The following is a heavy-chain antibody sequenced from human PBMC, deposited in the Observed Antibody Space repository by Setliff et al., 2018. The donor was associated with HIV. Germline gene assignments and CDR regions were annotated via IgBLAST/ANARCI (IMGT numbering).Heavy chain of an antibody. CDR1: GYDFKIYD. Sequence: GASVKVSCKASGYDFKIYDISWVRQAPGQGLEWMGGIIPIFGTANYAQKFQGRVTITADESTSTAYMELSSLRSEDTAVYYCARDNPTSISSGWYGWRYYYYMDVWGKGTTVTVSS. V-gene: IGHV1-69*13. CDR2: IIPIFGTA. D-gene: IGHD6-19*01. CDR3: ARDNPTSISSGWYGWRYYYYMDV. J-gene: IGHJ6*03.